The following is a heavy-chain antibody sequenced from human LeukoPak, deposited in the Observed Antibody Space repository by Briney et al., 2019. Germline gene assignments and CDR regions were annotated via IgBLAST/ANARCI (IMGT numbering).Heavy chain of an antibody. CDR3: ARDTYGGNWSLGY. J-gene: IGHJ4*02. D-gene: IGHD4-23*01. CDR1: GFTFTGYY. Sequence: ASVKVSWKASGFTFTGYYIHWVRQAPGQGLEWMGWVNPNSGGTKYAQKFQGRVSMTSDTSISTAYMELSRLTSDDTAVYYCARDTYGGNWSLGYWGQGTLVTVSS. CDR2: VNPNSGGT. V-gene: IGHV1-2*02.